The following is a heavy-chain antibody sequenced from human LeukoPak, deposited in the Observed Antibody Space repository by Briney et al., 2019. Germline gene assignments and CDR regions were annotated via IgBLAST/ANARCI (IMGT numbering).Heavy chain of an antibody. Sequence: ASVKVSCEASGYTFTGHYMHWVRQAPGQGLEWMGWINPKNAGTNFAQRFQGRVTMTRDTSISTVYMELSRLRSDDTALYYCARTLAAVPGGFDYWGQGTLVTVSS. CDR1: GYTFTGHY. D-gene: IGHD6-13*01. J-gene: IGHJ4*02. V-gene: IGHV1-2*02. CDR3: ARTLAAVPGGFDY. CDR2: INPKNAGT.